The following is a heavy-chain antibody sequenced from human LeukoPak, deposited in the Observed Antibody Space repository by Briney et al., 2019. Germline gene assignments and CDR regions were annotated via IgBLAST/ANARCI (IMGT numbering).Heavy chain of an antibody. Sequence: GRSLRLSCAASGFSFSTYSMNWVRQAPGKGLEWVSYISSSSSTIYYADSVKGRFTISRDNAKNSLYLQMNSLRAEDTAVYYCARAPEMATIRGDFDYWGQGTLVTVSS. CDR1: GFSFSTYS. J-gene: IGHJ4*02. CDR2: ISSSSSTI. CDR3: ARAPEMATIRGDFDY. D-gene: IGHD5-24*01. V-gene: IGHV3-48*01.